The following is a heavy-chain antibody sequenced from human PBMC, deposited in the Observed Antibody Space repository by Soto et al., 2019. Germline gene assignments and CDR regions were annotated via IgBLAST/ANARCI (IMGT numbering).Heavy chain of an antibody. V-gene: IGHV4-61*05. Sequence: SETLSLTCTVSGGSISSSSYYWGWLRQPPGKGLEWIGYIYYSGSTNYNPSLKSRVTISVDTSKNQFSLKLSSVTAADTAVYYCARARYCSSTSCLDYWGQGTLVTVSS. D-gene: IGHD2-2*01. J-gene: IGHJ4*02. CDR1: GGSISSSSYY. CDR2: IYYSGST. CDR3: ARARYCSSTSCLDY.